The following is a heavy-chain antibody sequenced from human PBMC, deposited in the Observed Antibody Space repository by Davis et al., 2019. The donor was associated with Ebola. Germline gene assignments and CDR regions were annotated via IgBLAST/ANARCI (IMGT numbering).Heavy chain of an antibody. Sequence: PGGSLRLSCAASGFTFSSYAMHWVRQAPGKGLEWVAVISYDGSNKYYADSVKGRFTISRDNSKNTLYLQMNSLRAEDTAVYYCARGHQGAFDIWGQGTMVTVSS. D-gene: IGHD2-2*01. CDR1: GFTFSSYA. CDR2: ISYDGSNK. V-gene: IGHV3-30-3*01. J-gene: IGHJ3*02. CDR3: ARGHQGAFDI.